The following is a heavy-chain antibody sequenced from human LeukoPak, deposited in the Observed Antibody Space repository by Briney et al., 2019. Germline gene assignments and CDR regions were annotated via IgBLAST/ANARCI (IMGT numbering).Heavy chain of an antibody. V-gene: IGHV1-8*02. Sequence: ASVKVSCKASGYTFTSYGISWVRQATGQGLEWMGWMNPNSGNTGYAQKFQGRVTMTRNTSISTAYMELSSLRSEDTAVYYCASLGWYYYGSGSYFVDYWGQGTLVTVSS. D-gene: IGHD3-10*01. J-gene: IGHJ4*02. CDR3: ASLGWYYYGSGSYFVDY. CDR1: GYTFTSYG. CDR2: MNPNSGNT.